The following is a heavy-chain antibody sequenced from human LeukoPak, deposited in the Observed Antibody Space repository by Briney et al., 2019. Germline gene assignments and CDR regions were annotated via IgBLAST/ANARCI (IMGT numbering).Heavy chain of an antibody. V-gene: IGHV4-34*01. CDR3: AREGVGRVSDY. CDR2: INHSGST. J-gene: IGHJ4*02. Sequence: SETLSLTCAVYGGSFSGYYWSWIRQPPGKGLEWIGEINHSGSTNYNPSLKSRVTISVDTSKNQFSLKLSSVTAADTVVYYCAREGVGRVSDYWGQGTLVTVSS. CDR1: GGSFSGYY. D-gene: IGHD6-13*01.